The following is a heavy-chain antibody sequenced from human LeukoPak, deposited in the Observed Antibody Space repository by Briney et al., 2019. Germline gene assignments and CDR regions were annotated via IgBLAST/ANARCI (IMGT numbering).Heavy chain of an antibody. CDR2: IIPILGIA. CDR1: GGTFSSYA. Sequence: ASVKVPCKASGGTFSSYAISWVRQAPGQGLEWMGRIIPILGIANYEQKFQGRVTSTADKPTSTAYRELSSRRSEDTAVYYCARQQADTAMGDYWGHGALVTVSS. J-gene: IGHJ4*01. D-gene: IGHD5-18*01. CDR3: ARQQADTAMGDY. V-gene: IGHV1-69*04.